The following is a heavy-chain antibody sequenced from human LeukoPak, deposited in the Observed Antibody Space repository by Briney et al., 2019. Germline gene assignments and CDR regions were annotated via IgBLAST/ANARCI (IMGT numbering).Heavy chain of an antibody. V-gene: IGHV1-8*01. CDR1: GYTFTSYD. CDR3: ARNWRDYYGSGSYYNDY. Sequence: ASVKVSCKASGYTFTSYDINWVRQATGQGLEWMGWMNPNSGNTGYAQKLQGRVTMTTDTSTSTAYMELRSLRSDDTAVYYCARNWRDYYGSGSYYNDYWGQGTLVTVSS. CDR2: MNPNSGNT. J-gene: IGHJ4*02. D-gene: IGHD3-10*01.